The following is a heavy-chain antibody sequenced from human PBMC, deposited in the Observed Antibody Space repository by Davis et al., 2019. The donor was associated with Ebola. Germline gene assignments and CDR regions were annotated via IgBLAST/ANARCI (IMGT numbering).Heavy chain of an antibody. D-gene: IGHD6-6*01. CDR1: GDSISSVNYF. Sequence: PSETLSLTCTVSGDSISSVNYFWSWIRQPPGKGLEWIGYVHYTGTPYYNPSLQSRVIISLDTSNNQFSLKLNSVTAADTAVYFCAREVDHRGSSDAFDIWGLGTMVTVSS. CDR2: VHYTGTP. V-gene: IGHV4-31*03. J-gene: IGHJ3*02. CDR3: AREVDHRGSSDAFDI.